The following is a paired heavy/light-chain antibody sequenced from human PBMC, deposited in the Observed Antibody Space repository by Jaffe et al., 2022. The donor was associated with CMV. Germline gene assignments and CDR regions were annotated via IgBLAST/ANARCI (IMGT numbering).Light chain of an antibody. CDR3: QQCYSTPPT. CDR1: QSVLYSSNNQSY. J-gene: IGKJ2*01. CDR2: WAS. V-gene: IGKV4-1*01. Sequence: DIVMTQSPDSLAVSLGERAAINCKSSQSVLYSSNNQSYLAWYQQKPGQPLKLLIYWASTRESGVPDRFSGSGSGTDFTLTISSLQAEDVAVYYCQQCYSTPPTFGLGTKLEIK.
Heavy chain of an antibody. CDR3: ARDLASRPYYYYYMDV. CDR2: INPGGGST. CDR1: GYTFSIYY. J-gene: IGHJ6*03. D-gene: IGHD3-3*02. V-gene: IGHV1-46*01. Sequence: QVQLVQSGAEVKKPGASVKVSCKASGYTFSIYYMHWVRQAPGQGLEWMGIINPGGGSTTYAQKFRGRVTMTSDTSTTTVYMELSSLRSEDTAVYYCARDLASRPYYYYYMDVWGKGTTVTVSS.